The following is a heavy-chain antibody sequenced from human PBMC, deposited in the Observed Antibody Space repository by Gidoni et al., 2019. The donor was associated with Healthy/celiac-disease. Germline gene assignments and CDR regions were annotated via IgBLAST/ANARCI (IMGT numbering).Heavy chain of an antibody. J-gene: IGHJ4*02. V-gene: IGHV3-23*01. D-gene: IGHD4-17*01. CDR1: GVTFSSYA. CDR3: AKHSVTGYYFDY. CDR2: ISGSGGST. Sequence: EVQLLESGGGLVQPGGSLRRSCAASGVTFSSYAMSWVRQAPGKGLEWVAAISGSGGSTYYYDSVKGRFTISRNNSKNTLYLQMNSLRAEDTAVYYCAKHSVTGYYFDYWGQGTLVTVSS.